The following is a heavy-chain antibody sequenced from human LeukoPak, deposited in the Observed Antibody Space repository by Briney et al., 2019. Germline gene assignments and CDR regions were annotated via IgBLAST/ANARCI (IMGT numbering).Heavy chain of an antibody. Sequence: EASVKVSCKASGYTFTSYGISWVRQAPGQGLEWMGWISAYNGNTNYAQKLQGRVTMTTDTSTSTAYMELRSLRSDDTAVYYCARLDTTSGSYSFYYYYGMDVWGQGTTVTVSS. CDR2: ISAYNGNT. V-gene: IGHV1-18*01. J-gene: IGHJ6*02. D-gene: IGHD1-26*01. CDR3: ARLDTTSGSYSFYYYYGMDV. CDR1: GYTFTSYG.